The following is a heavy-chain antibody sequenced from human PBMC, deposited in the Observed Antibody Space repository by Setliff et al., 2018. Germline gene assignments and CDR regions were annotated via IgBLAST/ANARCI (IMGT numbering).Heavy chain of an antibody. CDR3: ARGGYSYGY. CDR2: IKQDGSDK. J-gene: IGHJ4*02. D-gene: IGHD5-18*01. CDR1: GFTFSTYW. V-gene: IGHV3-7*04. Sequence: PGGSLRLSCAASGFTFSTYWMSWVRQAPGKGLEWVANIKQDGSDKYYVDSVKGRFTISRDNSKNSLYLQMNNLRAEDTAVYYCARGGYSYGYWGQGTLVTVS.